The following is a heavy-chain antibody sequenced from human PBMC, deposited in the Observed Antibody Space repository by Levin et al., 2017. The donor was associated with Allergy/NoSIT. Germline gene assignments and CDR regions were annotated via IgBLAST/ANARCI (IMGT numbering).Heavy chain of an antibody. CDR1: GGSISSSY. Sequence: SQTLSLTCTVSGGSISSSYWSWIRQPPGMGLEWIGYISYSGTTNYNPSLKSRVTMSVDTSKNLFSLKLSSVTAADTAVYYCARDKLAVAGNYYYYGMDVWGQGTTVTVSS. V-gene: IGHV4-59*01. CDR3: ARDKLAVAGNYYYYGMDV. J-gene: IGHJ6*02. CDR2: ISYSGTT. D-gene: IGHD6-19*01.